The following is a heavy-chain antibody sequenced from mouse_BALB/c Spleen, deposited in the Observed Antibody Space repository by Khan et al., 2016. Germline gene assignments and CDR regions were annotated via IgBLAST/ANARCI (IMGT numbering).Heavy chain of an antibody. CDR3: AEELGWFAY. V-gene: IGHV3-2*02. Sequence: EVQLQESGPGLVKPSQSLSLTCTVTGYSITSDYAWNWIRQFPGNKLEWMGYISYSGSTSYNPSLKSRISITRDTSKNQIFLLLNSVTTEDTATXYCAEELGWFAYWGQGTLVTVSA. CDR2: ISYSGST. D-gene: IGHD4-1*01. CDR1: GYSITSDYA. J-gene: IGHJ3*01.